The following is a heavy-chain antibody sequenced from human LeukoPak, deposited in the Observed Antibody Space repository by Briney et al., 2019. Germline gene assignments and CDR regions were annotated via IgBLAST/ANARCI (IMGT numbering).Heavy chain of an antibody. J-gene: IGHJ4*02. D-gene: IGHD3-10*01. Sequence: SGPTLVKPTQTLTLTCTFSGFSLSTSGVGVGWIRQPPGKALEWLALIYWDDDKRYSPSLKSRLTITKDTSKNQVVLTMTNTDPVDTATYYCAHRRGVRGVIPFDYWGQGTLVTVSS. V-gene: IGHV2-5*02. CDR3: AHRRGVRGVIPFDY. CDR1: GFSLSTSGVG. CDR2: IYWDDDK.